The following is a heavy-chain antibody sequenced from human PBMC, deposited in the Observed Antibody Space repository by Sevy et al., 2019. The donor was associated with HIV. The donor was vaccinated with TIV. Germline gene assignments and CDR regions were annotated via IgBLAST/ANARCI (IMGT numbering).Heavy chain of an antibody. CDR3: TRVDPYYEFGDV. V-gene: IGHV1-18*01. J-gene: IGHJ6*02. Sequence: ASVKVSCKASGYTLNNYGISWVRQAPGQGLEWRGWITAYKDNTNYAQNFQGRVTMTTDTSTSTAYMELRSLRSDDTAVYYCTRVDPYYEFGDVWGQGTTVTVSS. CDR2: ITAYKDNT. CDR1: GYTLNNYG. D-gene: IGHD3-3*01.